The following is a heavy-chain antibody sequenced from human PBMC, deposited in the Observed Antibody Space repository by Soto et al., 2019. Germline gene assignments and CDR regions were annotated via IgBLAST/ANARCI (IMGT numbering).Heavy chain of an antibody. V-gene: IGHV3-73*01. CDR3: TRDSSSLSFQH. CDR2: IKSEANSYAT. D-gene: IGHD6-13*01. Sequence: EVQLVESGGGLVQPGGSLKLSCAASGFIFSGSAMHWVRQASGKGLEWVGRIKSEANSYATTYAASLKGRFTISRDDSKNTAYLQMNSLKTEDTAVYYCTRDSSSLSFQHWGQGTLVTVSS. J-gene: IGHJ1*01. CDR1: GFIFSGSA.